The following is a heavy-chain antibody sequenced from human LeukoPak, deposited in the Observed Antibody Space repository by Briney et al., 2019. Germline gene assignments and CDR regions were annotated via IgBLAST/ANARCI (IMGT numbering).Heavy chain of an antibody. D-gene: IGHD3-9*01. Sequence: SSETLSLTCTVFGGSSSTYWWSWIRQPPGKGPQWIGSIRYGVSTHSNPSLQSRVTISVDTSKNQFSLKLSSVTAADTAMYYCAKYAALTGPNWLDTWGQGILVTVSS. V-gene: IGHV4-59*01. CDR1: GGSSSTYW. CDR2: IRYGVST. J-gene: IGHJ5*02. CDR3: AKYAALTGPNWLDT.